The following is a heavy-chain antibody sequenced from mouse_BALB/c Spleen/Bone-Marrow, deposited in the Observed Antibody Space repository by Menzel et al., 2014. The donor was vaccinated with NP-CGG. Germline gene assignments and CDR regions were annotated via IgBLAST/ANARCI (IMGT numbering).Heavy chain of an antibody. D-gene: IGHD1-1*01. V-gene: IGHV2-9*02. J-gene: IGHJ4*01. Sequence: VQLVESGPGLVAPSQSLSITCTVSGFSLTSYGVHWVRQPPGKGLEWLGVIWAGGSTNYNSALMSRLSISKDNSKSQVFLKMNSLQTDDTAMCYCARDYGSSYYAMDYWGQGTSVTVSS. CDR2: IWAGGST. CDR1: GFSLTSYG. CDR3: ARDYGSSYYAMDY.